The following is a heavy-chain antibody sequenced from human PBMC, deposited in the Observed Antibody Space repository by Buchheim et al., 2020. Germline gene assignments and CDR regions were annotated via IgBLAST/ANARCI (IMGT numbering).Heavy chain of an antibody. CDR2: ISGSGGST. D-gene: IGHD6-19*01. Sequence: EVQLLESGGGLVQPGGSLRLSCAASGFTFNNYAMTWVRQAPGKGLEWVSGISGSGGSTYYADSVKGRFTISRDNSKNTVYFQMNSLRADDTAVYYCARGTIIAVAGTLPNYWGQGTL. CDR3: ARGTIIAVAGTLPNY. J-gene: IGHJ4*02. V-gene: IGHV3-23*01. CDR1: GFTFNNYA.